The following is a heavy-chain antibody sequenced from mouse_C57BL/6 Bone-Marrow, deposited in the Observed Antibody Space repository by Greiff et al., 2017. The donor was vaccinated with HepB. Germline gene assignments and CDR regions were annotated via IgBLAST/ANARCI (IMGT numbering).Heavy chain of an antibody. CDR3: ARSLKGWFAY. V-gene: IGHV1-72*01. CDR1: GYTFTSYW. CDR2: IDPNSGGT. Sequence: VQLQQPGAELVKPGASVKLSCKASGYTFTSYWMHWVKQRPGRGLEWIGMIDPNSGGTKYNEKFKSKATLTVDKPSSTAYLQLSRLTSEDSTVYYCARSLKGWFAYWGQGTLVTVSA. J-gene: IGHJ3*01.